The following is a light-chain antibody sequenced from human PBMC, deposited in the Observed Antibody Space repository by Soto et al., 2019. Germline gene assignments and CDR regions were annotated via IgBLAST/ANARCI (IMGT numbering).Light chain of an antibody. CDR2: GAS. CDR3: QQYGSHHT. J-gene: IGKJ1*01. V-gene: IGKV3-20*01. Sequence: EIVLTQSPGTLSLSPGERATLSCRASQSVSSSYLAWYQQKPGQAPRLLIYGASSRATGIPDRFSGSGSGTVFTLTISRVEPEDFAVYYCQQYGSHHTFGQGTKVEIK. CDR1: QSVSSSY.